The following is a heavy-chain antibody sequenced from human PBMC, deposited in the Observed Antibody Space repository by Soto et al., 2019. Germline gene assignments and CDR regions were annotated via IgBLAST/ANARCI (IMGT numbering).Heavy chain of an antibody. Sequence: QLQLVESGGGVVQPGKSLRLSCAASEFTFSNYLMHWVRQAPGKGLEWVAFISYDGSNKDYADSVKGRFTISRDNSKNTLYLQLSSLRPEDTAVYYCAGGDNYYAMGVWGQGTTVTVSS. CDR2: ISYDGSNK. CDR3: AGGDNYYAMGV. J-gene: IGHJ6*02. V-gene: IGHV3-30-3*01. CDR1: EFTFSNYL. D-gene: IGHD2-15*01.